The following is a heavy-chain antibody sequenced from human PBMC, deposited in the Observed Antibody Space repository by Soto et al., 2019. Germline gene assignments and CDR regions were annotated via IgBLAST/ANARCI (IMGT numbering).Heavy chain of an antibody. Sequence: EVQLVESGGGLVQPGGSLRLSCAASGFTFSSYWMSWVRQAPGKGLEWVANIKQDGSEKYYVDSVKGRFTISRDNAKNSLYLQMNSLRAEDTAVYYCARDGYYDFWSGYYYYYYGMDVWGQGTTVTVSS. J-gene: IGHJ6*02. V-gene: IGHV3-7*03. CDR3: ARDGYYDFWSGYYYYYYGMDV. CDR1: GFTFSSYW. D-gene: IGHD3-3*01. CDR2: IKQDGSEK.